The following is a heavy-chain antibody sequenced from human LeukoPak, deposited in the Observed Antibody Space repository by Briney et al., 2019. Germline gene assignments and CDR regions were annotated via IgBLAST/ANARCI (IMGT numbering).Heavy chain of an antibody. CDR2: MENDGNT. J-gene: IGHJ4*02. Sequence: GGSLRLSCAASGFTFSNYAMSWVRQAPGKGLEWVSVMENDGNTYYADSVTGRFTISTDNSKNALFLQMNSLRAEDTAIYFCARDLANWGQGTLVTVSS. V-gene: IGHV3-66*01. CDR1: GFTFSNYA. CDR3: ARDLAN.